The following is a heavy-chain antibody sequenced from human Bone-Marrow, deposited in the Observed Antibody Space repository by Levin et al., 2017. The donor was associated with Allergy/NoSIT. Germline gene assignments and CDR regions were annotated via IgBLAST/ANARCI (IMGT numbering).Heavy chain of an antibody. Sequence: AGGSLRLSCAASGFTFSSYAMHWVRQAPGKGLEWVAVISYDGSNKYYADSVKGRFTISRDNSKNTLYLQMNSLRAEDTAVYYCAATYCGGDCYLNWFDPWGQGTLVTVSS. J-gene: IGHJ5*02. V-gene: IGHV3-30-3*01. CDR3: AATYCGGDCYLNWFDP. CDR1: GFTFSSYA. CDR2: ISYDGSNK. D-gene: IGHD2-21*02.